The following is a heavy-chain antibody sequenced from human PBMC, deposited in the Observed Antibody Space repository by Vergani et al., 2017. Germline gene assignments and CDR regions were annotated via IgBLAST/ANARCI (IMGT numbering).Heavy chain of an antibody. Sequence: QVQLVQSGAEVKKPGSSVKVSCKASGGTFSSYTISWVRQAPGQGLEWMGRIIPILGIANYAQKFQGRVTITADKSTSTAYMELSSLRAEDTAVYYCARDRVVVPTKEHLYYYYYYMDVWGKGTTVTVSS. CDR2: IIPILGIA. J-gene: IGHJ6*03. CDR3: ARDRVVVPTKEHLYYYYYYMDV. V-gene: IGHV1-69*08. D-gene: IGHD2-2*01. CDR1: GGTFSSYT.